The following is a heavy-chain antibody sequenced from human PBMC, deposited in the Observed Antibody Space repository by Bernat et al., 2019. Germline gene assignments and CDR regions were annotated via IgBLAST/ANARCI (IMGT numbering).Heavy chain of an antibody. CDR2: IKSKTDGGTT. CDR1: GFTFSNAW. J-gene: IGHJ1*01. Sequence: LVESGGGLVKPGGSLRLSCVASGFTFSNAWMNWVRQAPGKGLEWVGRIKSKTDGGTTDYAAPVKGRFTISRDDSKNTLYLQMNSLKTEDTAVYYCTTGESGGYSVWAEYFQHWGQGTLVTVSS. D-gene: IGHD1-26*01. V-gene: IGHV3-15*07. CDR3: TTGESGGYSVWAEYFQH.